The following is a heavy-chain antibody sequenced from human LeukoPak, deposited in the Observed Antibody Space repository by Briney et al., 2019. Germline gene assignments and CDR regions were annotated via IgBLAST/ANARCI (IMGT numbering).Heavy chain of an antibody. CDR1: GFTFSNYE. Sequence: GGSLRLSCAASGFTFSNYEMNWDRQAPGKGLEWVSVIYGDGTTYYADSVKGRFTISRDNSENTVFLQMHSLRAEDTAMYYCARGGVRHYWGQGTLVTVSS. J-gene: IGHJ4*02. D-gene: IGHD2-8*02. CDR2: IYGDGTT. V-gene: IGHV3-53*01. CDR3: ARGGVRHY.